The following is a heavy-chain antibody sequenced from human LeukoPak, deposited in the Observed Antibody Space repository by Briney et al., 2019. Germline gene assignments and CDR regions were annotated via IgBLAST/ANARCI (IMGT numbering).Heavy chain of an antibody. J-gene: IGHJ4*02. V-gene: IGHV3-66*01. CDR2: IYSGGRT. CDR1: GFTFSSYA. D-gene: IGHD3-10*01. CDR3: ARVEGSGSYYYSFNY. Sequence: GGSLRLSCAASGFTFSSYAMSWVRQAPGKGLEWVSVIYSGGRTYYADSVKGRFTISRDNSKNTLYLQMNSLRAGDTAVYYCARVEGSGSYYYSFNYWGQGTLVTVSS.